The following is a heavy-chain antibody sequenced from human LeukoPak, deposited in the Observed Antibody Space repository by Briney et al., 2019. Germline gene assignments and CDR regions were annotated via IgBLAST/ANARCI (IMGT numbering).Heavy chain of an antibody. CDR1: GFTFSSYS. D-gene: IGHD3-16*02. CDR2: ISSSSSYI. Sequence: GGSLRLSCAASGFTFSSYSMNWVRQAPGKGLEWVSSISSSSSYIYYADSVKGRFTISRDNAKNSLYLQMNSLRAEDTAVYYCASGLGVWGSYRYSDYWGQGTLVTVSS. J-gene: IGHJ4*02. V-gene: IGHV3-21*01. CDR3: ASGLGVWGSYRYSDY.